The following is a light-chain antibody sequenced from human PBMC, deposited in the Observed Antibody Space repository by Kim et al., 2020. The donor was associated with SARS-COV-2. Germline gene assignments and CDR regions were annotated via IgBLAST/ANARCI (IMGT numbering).Light chain of an antibody. Sequence: QSALTQPASVSGSPGQSITISCTGTISDIGSYHYVSWYQQHPGRAPKVIMYDVNERPSGVSNRFSGSKSGNTASLTISGLQADDEAEYFCMSYITSNTPYIYGSGTKVTVL. CDR1: ISDIGSYHY. J-gene: IGLJ1*01. CDR2: DVN. CDR3: MSYITSNTPYI. V-gene: IGLV2-14*01.